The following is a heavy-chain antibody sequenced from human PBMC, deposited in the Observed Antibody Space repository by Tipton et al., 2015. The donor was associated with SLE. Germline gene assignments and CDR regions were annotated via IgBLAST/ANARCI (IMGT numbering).Heavy chain of an antibody. CDR1: GFIFSSYA. J-gene: IGHJ4*02. CDR3: AKAPIVVVVAASFDY. Sequence: SLRLSCVTSGFIFSSYAIHWVRQAPGKGLEWVAFIRYDGGNENYADSVKGRFTISRDNSKNTLYLQMNSLRAEDTAVYYCAKAPIVVVVAASFDYWGQGTLVTVSS. V-gene: IGHV3-30*02. D-gene: IGHD2-15*01. CDR2: IRYDGGNE.